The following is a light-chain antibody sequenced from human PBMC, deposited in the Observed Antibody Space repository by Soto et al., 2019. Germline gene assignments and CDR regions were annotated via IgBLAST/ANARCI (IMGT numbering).Light chain of an antibody. CDR3: SSYTSTSNVI. CDR2: DVS. Sequence: QSALTQPASVSGSLGQSITISCTGTSSDVGNYNYVSWYQQHPDKAPKLMIFDVSNRPSGISNRFSGSKSGNTASLTTSGLQAEDEADYFCSSYTSTSNVIFGGGTKLTVL. V-gene: IGLV2-14*01. J-gene: IGLJ2*01. CDR1: SSDVGNYNY.